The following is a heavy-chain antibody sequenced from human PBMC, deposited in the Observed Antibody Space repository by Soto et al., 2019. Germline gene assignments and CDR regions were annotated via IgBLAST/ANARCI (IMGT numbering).Heavy chain of an antibody. CDR3: AKDGNSGSYYLFDY. CDR2: ISWDGGST. CDR1: GFTFDEYT. D-gene: IGHD1-26*01. Sequence: GGSLRLSCAASGFTFDEYTMHWVRQAPGKGLEWVSLISWDGGSTYYADSVKGRFTISRDNSKNSLYLQMNSLRTEDTAFYYCAKDGNSGSYYLFDYWGQGT. J-gene: IGHJ4*02. V-gene: IGHV3-43*01.